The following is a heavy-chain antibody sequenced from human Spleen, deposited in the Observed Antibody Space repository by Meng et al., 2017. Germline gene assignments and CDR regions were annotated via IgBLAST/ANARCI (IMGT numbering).Heavy chain of an antibody. V-gene: IGHV4-4*07. D-gene: IGHD3-16*01. CDR3: ARVPITFGGGGYYGMDV. Sequence: SETLSLTCTVSGGFISSYYWSWIRQPAGKGLEWIGRIYTSGSTNYNPSLKSPVTMSVDTSKNQFSLKLSSVTAADTAVYYCARVPITFGGGGYYGMDVWGQGTTVTVSS. CDR1: GGFISSYY. J-gene: IGHJ6*02. CDR2: IYTSGST.